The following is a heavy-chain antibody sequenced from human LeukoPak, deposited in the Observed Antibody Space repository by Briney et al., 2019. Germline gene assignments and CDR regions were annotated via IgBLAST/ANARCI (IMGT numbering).Heavy chain of an antibody. D-gene: IGHD4-23*01. CDR3: AKDPAPVVTSSGPRRASVLYYFDY. V-gene: IGHV3-15*01. CDR2: IKSKTDGGTT. J-gene: IGHJ4*02. CDR1: GFTFSNAW. Sequence: GGSLRLSCAASGFTFSNAWMSWVRQAPGKGLEWVGRIKSKTDGGTTDYAAPVKGRFTISRDDSKNTLYLQMNSLRAEDTAVYYCAKDPAPVVTSSGPRRASVLYYFDYWGQGTLVTVSS.